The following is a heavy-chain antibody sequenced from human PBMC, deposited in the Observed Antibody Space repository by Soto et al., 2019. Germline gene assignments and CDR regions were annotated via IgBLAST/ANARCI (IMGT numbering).Heavy chain of an antibody. CDR1: GYTFTNYG. CDR2: IGGYKGNT. V-gene: IGHV1-18*01. CDR3: AILPEIFDY. Sequence: ASVKVSCKASGYTFTNYGVSWVRQAPGQGLEWMGWIGGYKGNTNYAQKLQGRVTLTTDTSTSTAYMELRSLRFDDTAVYYCAILPEIFDYWGQGTLVTVSS. D-gene: IGHD2-15*01. J-gene: IGHJ4*02.